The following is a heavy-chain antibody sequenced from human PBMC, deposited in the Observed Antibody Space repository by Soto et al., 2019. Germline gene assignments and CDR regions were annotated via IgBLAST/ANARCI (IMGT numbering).Heavy chain of an antibody. D-gene: IGHD6-13*01. CDR3: ARDWEAAGPFDY. V-gene: IGHV1-18*01. CDR1: GYTFTSYG. Sequence: ASVKVSCKASGYTFTSYGISWVRQAPGQGLEWMGGIIPIFGTANYAQKLQGRVTMTTDTSTSTAYMELRSLRSDDTAVYYCARDWEAAGPFDYWGQGTLVTVSS. J-gene: IGHJ4*02. CDR2: IIPIFGTA.